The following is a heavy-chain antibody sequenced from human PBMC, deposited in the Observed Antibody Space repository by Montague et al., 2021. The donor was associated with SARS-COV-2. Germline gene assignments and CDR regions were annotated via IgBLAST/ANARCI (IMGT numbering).Heavy chain of an antibody. CDR3: ARDKAEYIVVVPAVPLAYGMDV. CDR1: GGSISSSSYY. CDR2: IYYSGST. D-gene: IGHD2-2*01. J-gene: IGHJ6*02. V-gene: IGHV4-39*07. Sequence: SETLSLTCTVSGGSISSSSYYWGWIRQPPGKGLEWIGSIYYSGSTYYNPSLKSRVTISVDTSKNQFSLELSSVTAADTAVYYCARDKAEYIVVVPAVPLAYGMDVWGQGTTVTVSS.